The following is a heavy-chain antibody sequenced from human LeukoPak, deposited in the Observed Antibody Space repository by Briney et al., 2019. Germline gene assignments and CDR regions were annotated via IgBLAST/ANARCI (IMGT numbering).Heavy chain of an antibody. Sequence: SETQSLTCTVSGGSISSHYWSWIRQPPGKGLEWIGYIFYSGNTNYNPSLKSRVTISVDTSKNQFSLMLSSVTAADTAVYYCAREGYCSSTSCRENYMDVWGKGTTVTVSS. CDR2: IFYSGNT. CDR3: AREGYCSSTSCRENYMDV. J-gene: IGHJ6*03. D-gene: IGHD2-2*01. V-gene: IGHV4-59*11. CDR1: GGSISSHY.